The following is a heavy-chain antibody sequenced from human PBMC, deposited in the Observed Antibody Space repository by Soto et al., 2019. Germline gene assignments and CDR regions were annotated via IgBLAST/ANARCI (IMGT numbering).Heavy chain of an antibody. J-gene: IGHJ6*02. V-gene: IGHV1-69*12. Sequence: QVQLVQSGAEVKKPESSVKVSCKASGGTFSNYAFSWVRQAPGQGLEWMGGTFPFFATSTYAQKFQGRVTSIADEPTRTVYMELTSLTPVDPAVSSCATGGAVAGTDRYYYVMGAWGQGSTVTVSS. CDR3: ATGGAVAGTDRYYYVMGA. CDR1: GGTFSNYA. D-gene: IGHD6-19*01. CDR2: TFPFFATS.